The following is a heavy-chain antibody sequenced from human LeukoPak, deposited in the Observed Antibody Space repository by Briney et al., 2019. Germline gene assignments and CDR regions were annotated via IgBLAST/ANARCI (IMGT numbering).Heavy chain of an antibody. CDR3: ARHRVILWFGAAWFDP. D-gene: IGHD3-10*01. J-gene: IGHJ5*02. Sequence: SQTLSLTCTVSGGSISSGSYYWNWIRQPAGKGLEWIGSIYYSGSTYYNPSLKSRVTISVDTSKNQFSLKLSSVTAADTAVYYCARHRVILWFGAAWFDPWGQGTLVTVSS. V-gene: IGHV4-61*02. CDR1: GGSISSGSYY. CDR2: IYYSGST.